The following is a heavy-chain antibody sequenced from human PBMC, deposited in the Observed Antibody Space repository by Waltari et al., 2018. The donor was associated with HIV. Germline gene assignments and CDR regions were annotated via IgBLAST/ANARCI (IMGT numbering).Heavy chain of an antibody. V-gene: IGHV5-51*01. D-gene: IGHD3-10*01. CDR3: ARQGDYGSGTYGF. Sequence: EVQLVQSGAEVKRPGASLKISCTAAGYTFPDSWIAWVRQMPGKGLEWMGIIYPGDSDTRYRPSFQGQVTISADKSISTAYLQWSSLKASDTAMYYCARQGDYGSGTYGFWGQGTLVTVSS. CDR1: GYTFPDSW. J-gene: IGHJ4*02. CDR2: IYPGDSDT.